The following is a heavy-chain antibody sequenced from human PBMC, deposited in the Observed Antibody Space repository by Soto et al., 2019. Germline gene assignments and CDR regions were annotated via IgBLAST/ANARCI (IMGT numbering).Heavy chain of an antibody. CDR1: GGSIGTYY. D-gene: IGHD1-20*01. CDR3: AQYHWKDLGRWFDP. Sequence: QVQLQESGPGLVKPSETLSLTCAVSGGSIGTYYWAWIRQPPGKGLEWIGYIYHTGSAVYNPSLRRRVTMSIDTSKNQVSLRLNSVTATDTAVYYCAQYHWKDLGRWFDPWGQGILVTVSS. V-gene: IGHV4-59*08. CDR2: IYHTGSA. J-gene: IGHJ5*02.